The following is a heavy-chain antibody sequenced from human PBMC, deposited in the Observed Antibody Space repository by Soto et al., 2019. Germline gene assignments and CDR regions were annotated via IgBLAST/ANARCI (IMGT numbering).Heavy chain of an antibody. J-gene: IGHJ4*02. Sequence: ASVQRSCKAYGSIFPNYGSNWVRQDPGQGLEWVGWFNPANRNTNYAQKFQDRVSMTTDTSTNTAYMELRGLRSDDTAVYYCARVRFGDPFDFWGQGTLGTV. V-gene: IGHV1-18*01. CDR2: FNPANRNT. CDR3: ARVRFGDPFDF. D-gene: IGHD2-21*02. CDR1: GSIFPNYG.